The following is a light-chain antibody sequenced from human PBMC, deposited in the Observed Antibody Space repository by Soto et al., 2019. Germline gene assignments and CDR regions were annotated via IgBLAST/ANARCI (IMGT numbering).Light chain of an antibody. CDR3: CSYAGTPTV. CDR2: EGT. CDR1: NSDVESYNL. V-gene: IGLV2-23*03. Sequence: QSALTQPASVSGSPGQSITISCTGTNSDVESYNLVSWFRQHPGEAPKLIVYEGTKRPSGVSNRFSGSKSGNPASLTISGLQAEDEANYYCCSYAGTPTVFGTGTKLTVL. J-gene: IGLJ1*01.